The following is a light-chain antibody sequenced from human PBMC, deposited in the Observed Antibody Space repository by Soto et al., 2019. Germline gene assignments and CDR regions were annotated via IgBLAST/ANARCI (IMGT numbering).Light chain of an antibody. V-gene: IGLV2-14*01. CDR3: SSYRSSSTV. J-gene: IGLJ1*01. CDR2: EVS. Sequence: QSALTQPASVSGSPGQSITISCTGTSSDVGGYNYVSWYQQHPGKAPKLMIYEVSNRPSGVSNRFSGSKSDNTASLTISGLPAEDEADYYCSSYRSSSTVFGTGTKLTVL. CDR1: SSDVGGYNY.